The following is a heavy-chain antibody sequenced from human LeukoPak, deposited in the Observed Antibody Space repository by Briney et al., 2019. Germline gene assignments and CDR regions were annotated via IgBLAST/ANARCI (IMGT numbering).Heavy chain of an antibody. Sequence: GGSLRLSCAASGFTLSRYSINWVRQAPGKGLEWVSYISSGSSNIYYADSVRGRFTISRDNAKNSLFLQMSSLRDEDTAVYYCASERYCSGGSCYEAVYWGQGTLVTVSS. V-gene: IGHV3-48*02. CDR1: GFTLSRYS. D-gene: IGHD2-15*01. CDR2: ISSGSSNI. J-gene: IGHJ4*02. CDR3: ASERYCSGGSCYEAVY.